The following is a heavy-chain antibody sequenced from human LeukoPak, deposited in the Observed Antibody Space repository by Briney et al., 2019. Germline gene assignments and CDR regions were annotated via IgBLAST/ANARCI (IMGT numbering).Heavy chain of an antibody. CDR1: GGTFSSYA. V-gene: IGHV1-69*13. Sequence: SVKVSCKASGGTFSSYAISWVRQAPGQGLEWMGGIIPIFGTANYAQKFQGRVTITADVSTSTAYMELSSLRSEDTAVYYCARVLFRVTTGYYYYYGMDVWGQGTTVTVSS. J-gene: IGHJ6*02. D-gene: IGHD4-17*01. CDR2: IIPIFGTA. CDR3: ARVLFRVTTGYYYYYGMDV.